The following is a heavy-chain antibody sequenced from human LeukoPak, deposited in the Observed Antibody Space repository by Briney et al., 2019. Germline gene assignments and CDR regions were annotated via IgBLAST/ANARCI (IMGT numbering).Heavy chain of an antibody. J-gene: IGHJ4*02. D-gene: IGHD6-13*01. Sequence: ISISIIYLSSAHSVKSRFTISRYTPNTSLYLQMNSLRAEDTAVYYCAKDMHSSSRAPFDYWGQGTLVTASS. CDR3: AKDMHSSSRAPFDY. CDR2: ISISIIYL. V-gene: IGHV3-21*01.